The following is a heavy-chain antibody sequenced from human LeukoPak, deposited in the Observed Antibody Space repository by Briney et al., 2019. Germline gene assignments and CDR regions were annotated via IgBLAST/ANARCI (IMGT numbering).Heavy chain of an antibody. Sequence: GGSLRLSCEASGFTFSTHWMSWVRQAPGKGLEWVANIKQDGSEKYYVDSVKGRFTISRDNAKDSLYLQMNSLRAEDTAVYYCASGTMIVPVGLWGQGTLVTVSS. J-gene: IGHJ4*02. CDR2: IKQDGSEK. D-gene: IGHD3-22*01. V-gene: IGHV3-7*01. CDR1: GFTFSTHW. CDR3: ASGTMIVPVGL.